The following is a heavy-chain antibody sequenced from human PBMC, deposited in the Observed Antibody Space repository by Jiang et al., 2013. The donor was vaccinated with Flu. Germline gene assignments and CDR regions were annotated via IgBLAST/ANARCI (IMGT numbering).Heavy chain of an antibody. CDR2: ISSSGSTI. CDR3: ARSSSWDLNWFDP. J-gene: IGHJ5*02. V-gene: IGHV3-48*03. CDR1: GFTFSSYE. D-gene: IGHD6-13*01. Sequence: VESGGGLVQPGGSLRLSCAASGFTFSSYEMNWVRQAPGKGLEWVSYISSSGSTIYYADSVKGRFTISRDNAKNSLYLQMNSLRAEDTAVYYCARSSSWDLNWFDPWGQGTLVTVSS.